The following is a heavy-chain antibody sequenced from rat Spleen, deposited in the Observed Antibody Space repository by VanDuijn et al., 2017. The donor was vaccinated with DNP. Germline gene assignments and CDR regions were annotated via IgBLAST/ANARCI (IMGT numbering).Heavy chain of an antibody. Sequence: EVQLVESDGGLVQPGRSLKLSCAASGFTFSDYYMAWVRQAPTKGLEWVATINYDGRSTYYRDSVKGRFTISRDNAKSTLYLQMDSLRSEYTATYCCARHRTMLPYYYAMDGWGQGAAVTVSS. V-gene: IGHV5-29*01. CDR1: GFTFSDYY. CDR2: INYDGRST. J-gene: IGHJ4*01. CDR3: ARHRTMLPYYYAMDG.